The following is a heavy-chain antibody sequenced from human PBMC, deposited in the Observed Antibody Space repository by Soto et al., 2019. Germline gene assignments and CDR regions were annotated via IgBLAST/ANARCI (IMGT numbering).Heavy chain of an antibody. D-gene: IGHD3-9*01. CDR2: IYYSGST. J-gene: IGHJ4*02. CDR1: GGSISSSSYY. Sequence: SETLSLTCTVSGGSISSSSYYWGWVRQPPGKGLEWIGSIYYSGSTYYNPSLKSRVTISVDTSKNQFSLKLSSVTAADTAVYYCATFLTGYYIFDYWGQGTLVTVSS. CDR3: ATFLTGYYIFDY. V-gene: IGHV4-39*01.